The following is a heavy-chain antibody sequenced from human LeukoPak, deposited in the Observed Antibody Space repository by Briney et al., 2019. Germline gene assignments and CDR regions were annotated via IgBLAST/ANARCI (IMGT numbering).Heavy chain of an antibody. CDR1: GGTFSSYA. CDR3: ARAGVYDSAFDY. Sequence: SVTVSCKASGGTFSSYAISWVRQAPGQGLEWMGRIIPILGIANYAQKFQGRVTITADKSTSTAYMELSSLRSEDTAVYYCARAGVYDSAFDYWGQGTLVTVSS. V-gene: IGHV1-69*04. CDR2: IIPILGIA. J-gene: IGHJ4*02. D-gene: IGHD3-9*01.